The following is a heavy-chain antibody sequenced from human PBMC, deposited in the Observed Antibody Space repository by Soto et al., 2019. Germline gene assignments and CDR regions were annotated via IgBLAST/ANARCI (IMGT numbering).Heavy chain of an antibody. V-gene: IGHV3-23*01. CDR3: AKSLNMATSFGY. Sequence: EGQLLESGGGLEQPGGSLRLSCAASGFTFSSYAMNWVRQVPGKGPEWVSHISVTGDTYYADSVKGRFTISRDNSKNTLFLPMYSLRAEDTAVYYCAKSLNMATSFGYWGQGTPVTVSS. CDR2: ISVTGDT. CDR1: GFTFSSYA. J-gene: IGHJ4*02.